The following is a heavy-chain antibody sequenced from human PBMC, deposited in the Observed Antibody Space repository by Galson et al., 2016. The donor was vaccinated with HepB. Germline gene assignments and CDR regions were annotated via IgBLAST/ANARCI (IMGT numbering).Heavy chain of an antibody. V-gene: IGHV3-53*01. J-gene: IGHJ6*02. Sequence: SLRLSCAVSGFSVSTNYMSWVRQAPGKGLEWVSIIYTAGNTYYTDSVKGRFTISRDNAQNTLYLQMTSLTGEDTSVYYCARDPGYYSASGRPWDYNPMDVWGQGTTVIVSS. CDR2: IYTAGNT. CDR3: ARDPGYYSASGRPWDYNPMDV. D-gene: IGHD3-10*01. CDR1: GFSVSTNY.